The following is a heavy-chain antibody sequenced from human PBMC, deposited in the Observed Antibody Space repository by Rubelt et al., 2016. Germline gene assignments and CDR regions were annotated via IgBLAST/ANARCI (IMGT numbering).Heavy chain of an antibody. Sequence: QVQLQQWGAGLLKPSETLSLTCAVYGGSFSGYYWSWIRQSPGKGLEWIGEINHSGSTNYNPSLKSRVTISTDATKNQVSLKMTSVTAADTAVYYCARGGGYGPFLWGQGTLVTVSS. CDR3: ARGGGYGPFL. D-gene: IGHD4-17*01. V-gene: IGHV4-34*01. CDR1: GGSFSGYY. J-gene: IGHJ4*02. CDR2: INHSGST.